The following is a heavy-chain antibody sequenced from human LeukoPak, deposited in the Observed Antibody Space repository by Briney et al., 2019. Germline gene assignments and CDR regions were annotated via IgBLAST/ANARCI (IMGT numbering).Heavy chain of an antibody. D-gene: IGHD3-3*01. CDR3: AIGHETSFALPVPGSPRKNWFDP. CDR1: GGSISSSSYY. V-gene: IGHV4-39*07. CDR2: IYYSGST. J-gene: IGHJ5*02. Sequence: SETLSLTCTVSGGSISSSSYYWGWIRQPPGKGLEWIGSIYYSGSTYYNPSLKSRVTISVDTSKNQFSLKLNSVTAADTAVYYCAIGHETSFALPVPGSPRKNWFDPWGQGTLVTVSS.